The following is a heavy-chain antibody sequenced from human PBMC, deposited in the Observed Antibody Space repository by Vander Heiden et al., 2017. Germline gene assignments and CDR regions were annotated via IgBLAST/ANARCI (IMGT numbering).Heavy chain of an antibody. CDR2: ISYNSGTI. CDR1: GFTFDDYA. D-gene: IGHD5-18*01. CDR3: AKDTERGYSYGAPDH. Sequence: EVQLVESGVGLVQPGRSLSLSCAASGFTFDDYAMHWVRQVPGKGLEWVSGISYNSGTIGYADSVKGRFTISRDNAKNSLYLQMNSLRGEDTALYYCAKDTERGYSYGAPDHWGQGTLVTVSS. V-gene: IGHV3-9*01. J-gene: IGHJ4*02.